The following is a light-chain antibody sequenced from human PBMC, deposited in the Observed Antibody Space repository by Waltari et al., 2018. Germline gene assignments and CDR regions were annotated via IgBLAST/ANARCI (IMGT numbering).Light chain of an antibody. Sequence: EIVMTQSPATLSVSPGERATLSCRASQSVSSNLAWYQQKPGQAPRFLIHDTSTRATGIPARFSGSGSATEFTLTISSLQSEDFAVYYCQQYNNWPPTFGGGTKVEIK. CDR3: QQYNNWPPT. V-gene: IGKV3-15*01. CDR2: DTS. J-gene: IGKJ4*01. CDR1: QSVSSN.